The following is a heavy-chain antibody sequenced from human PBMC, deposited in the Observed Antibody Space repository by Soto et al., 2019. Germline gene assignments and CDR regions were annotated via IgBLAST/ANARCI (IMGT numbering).Heavy chain of an antibody. V-gene: IGHV1-69*13. CDR1: GGTFSSYA. CDR2: IIPIFGTA. CDR3: ARDSSSSSGQYYYYGMDV. D-gene: IGHD6-6*01. J-gene: IGHJ6*02. Sequence: GASVKVSCKASGGTFSSYAISWVRQAPGQGLEWMGGIIPIFGTANYAQKFQGRVTITADESTSTAYMELSSLRSEDTAVYYCARDSSSSSGQYYYYGMDVWGQGTTVTVSS.